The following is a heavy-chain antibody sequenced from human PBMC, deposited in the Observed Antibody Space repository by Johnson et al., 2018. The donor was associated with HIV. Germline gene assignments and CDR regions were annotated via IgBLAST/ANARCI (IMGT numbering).Heavy chain of an antibody. D-gene: IGHD6-19*01. CDR2: IKSKTDGGTT. Sequence: VQLVESGGGLVKPGGSLRLSCAASGFTFSNAWMSWVRQAPGKGLEWVGRIKSKTDGGTTDYAAPVKGRFTISRDDSKNMLYLQMNSLKTEDTAVYYCTRLYSSGWYGSAFDIWGQGTMVTVSS. CDR3: TRLYSSGWYGSAFDI. CDR1: GFTFSNAW. V-gene: IGHV3-15*01. J-gene: IGHJ3*02.